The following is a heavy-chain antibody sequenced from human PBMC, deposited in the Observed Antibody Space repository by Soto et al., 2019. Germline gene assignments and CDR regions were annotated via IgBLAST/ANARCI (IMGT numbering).Heavy chain of an antibody. V-gene: IGHV3-23*01. CDR2: ISGSGGST. CDR1: GFTFSSYA. D-gene: IGHD3-16*02. J-gene: IGHJ5*02. CDR3: AKEGGDYVWGSYPYNWFDP. Sequence: GGSLRLSCAASGFTFSSYAMSWVRQAPGKGLEWVSAISGSGGSTYYADSVKGRFTISRDNSKNTLYLQMNSLRAEDTAVYYCAKEGGDYVWGSYPYNWFDPWGQGTLVTVSS.